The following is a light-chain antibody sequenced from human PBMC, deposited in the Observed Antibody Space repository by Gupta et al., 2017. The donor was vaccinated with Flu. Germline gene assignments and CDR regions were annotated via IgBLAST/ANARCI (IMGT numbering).Light chain of an antibody. J-gene: IGLJ2*01. CDR2: GNS. V-gene: IGLV1-40*01. CDR1: SSNFGAGYD. Sequence: VTISCTGSSSNFGAGYDVNWYQQLPGTAPKLLIHGNSNRPSGVPDRFSGSKSGTSASLDITGLQAEDEADYYCQSYDSSLSHVVIGGGTKLTVL. CDR3: QSYDSSLSHVV.